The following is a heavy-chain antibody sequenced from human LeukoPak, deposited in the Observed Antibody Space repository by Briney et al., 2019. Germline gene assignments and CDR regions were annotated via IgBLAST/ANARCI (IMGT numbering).Heavy chain of an antibody. J-gene: IGHJ5*02. CDR2: INHSGGT. Sequence: SETLSLTCAVYGGSFSGYYWSWIRQPPGKGLEWIGEINHSGGTNYNPSLKSRVTISVDTSKNQFSLKLSSVTAADTAVYYCARGQRGSWGNWFDPWGQGTLVTVSS. D-gene: IGHD6-13*01. CDR1: GGSFSGYY. CDR3: ARGQRGSWGNWFDP. V-gene: IGHV4-34*01.